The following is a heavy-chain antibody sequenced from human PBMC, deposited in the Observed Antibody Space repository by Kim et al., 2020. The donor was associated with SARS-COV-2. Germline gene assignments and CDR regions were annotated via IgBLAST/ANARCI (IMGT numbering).Heavy chain of an antibody. CDR2: ISSSSSYI. Sequence: GGSLRLSCAASGFTFSSYSMNWVRQAPGKGLEWVSSISSSSSYIYYADSVKGRFTISRDNAKNSLYLQMNSLRAEDTAVYYCARGLWFGEFNYYYYYGMDVWVQGTTVTVSS. CDR3: ARGLWFGEFNYYYYYGMDV. V-gene: IGHV3-21*01. CDR1: GFTFSSYS. J-gene: IGHJ6*02. D-gene: IGHD3-10*01.